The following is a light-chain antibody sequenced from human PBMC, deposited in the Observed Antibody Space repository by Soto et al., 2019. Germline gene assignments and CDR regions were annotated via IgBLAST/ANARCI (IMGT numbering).Light chain of an antibody. CDR1: QSISSW. CDR3: QQYENYWT. CDR2: DAS. Sequence: DIQMPQSPSTLSATAGDRVTITCRASQSISSWLAWYQHKPGKAPQLLIYDASNLDSGVPSMFSGSGSGTEFSLTISNLQPDDCATYYCQQYENYWTFGQGTRVEIK. V-gene: IGKV1-5*01. J-gene: IGKJ1*01.